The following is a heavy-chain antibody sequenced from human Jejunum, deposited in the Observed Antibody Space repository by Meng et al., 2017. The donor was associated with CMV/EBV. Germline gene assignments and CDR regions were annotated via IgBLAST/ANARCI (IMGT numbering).Heavy chain of an antibody. J-gene: IGHJ4*02. D-gene: IGHD5-12*01. Sequence: GQLQEWGAALLKPSETLSLTCPLSGVSFSAYTWSWIRQAPGKGLEWIAEIDHLRRTNFNPSLKSRVSISRDTSRDQFSLRLNSVTAADTAVYYCATADEYAIKYWGQGTLVTVSS. V-gene: IGHV4-34*01. CDR3: ATADEYAIKY. CDR1: GVSFSAYT. CDR2: IDHLRRT.